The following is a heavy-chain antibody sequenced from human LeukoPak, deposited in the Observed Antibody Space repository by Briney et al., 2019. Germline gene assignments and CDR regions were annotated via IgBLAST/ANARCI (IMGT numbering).Heavy chain of an antibody. V-gene: IGHV3-30*18. Sequence: PGGSLRLSCAASGFTFGSYGMHWVRQAPGKGLEWVAVISYDGSNKYYADSVKGRFTISRDNSKNTLYLQMNSLRAEDTAVYYCAKSSHYDILTGHFDYWGQGTLVTVSS. J-gene: IGHJ4*02. CDR1: GFTFGSYG. CDR3: AKSSHYDILTGHFDY. D-gene: IGHD3-9*01. CDR2: ISYDGSNK.